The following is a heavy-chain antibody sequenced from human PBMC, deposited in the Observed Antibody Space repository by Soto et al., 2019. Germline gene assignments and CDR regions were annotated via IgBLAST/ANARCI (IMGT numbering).Heavy chain of an antibody. CDR3: ARHGPGGGAAAGTFFWFDP. J-gene: IGHJ5*02. V-gene: IGHV4-39*01. Sequence: SETLSLTCTVSGGSISSSSYYWGWIRQPPGKGLEWIGSIYYSGSTYYNPSLKSRVTISVDTSKNQFSLKLSSVTAADTAVYYCARHGPGGGAAAGTFFWFDPWGQGTLVTVSS. D-gene: IGHD6-13*01. CDR1: GGSISSSSYY. CDR2: IYYSGST.